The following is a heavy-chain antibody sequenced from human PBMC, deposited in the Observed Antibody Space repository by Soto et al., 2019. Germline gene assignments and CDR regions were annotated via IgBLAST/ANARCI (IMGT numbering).Heavy chain of an antibody. CDR1: GGSISSYY. J-gene: IGHJ6*03. D-gene: IGHD3-3*01. CDR2: IYYSGST. CDR3: ARDFWSGPDCMDV. Sequence: SETLSLTCTVSGGSISSYYWSWIRQPPGKGLEWIGYIYYSGSTNYNPSLKSRVTISVDTSKNQFSLKLSSVTAADTAVYYCARDFWSGPDCMDVWGKGTTVTVSS. V-gene: IGHV4-59*12.